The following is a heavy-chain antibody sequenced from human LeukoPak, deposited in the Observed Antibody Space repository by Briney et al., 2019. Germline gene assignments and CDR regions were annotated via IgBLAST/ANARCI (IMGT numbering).Heavy chain of an antibody. CDR3: ARLGAGYCSGGSCRQEDY. CDR2: IDPSDSYT. V-gene: IGHV5-10-1*01. CDR1: GYTFTSNW. Sequence: GESLRISSQAAGYTFTSNWIGWVRPVPGKGLEWMGRIDPSDSYTNYSPSFQGNVTISADKSISTACLQWSSLKASDTAMYYCARLGAGYCSGGSCRQEDYWGQGTLVTVSS. D-gene: IGHD2-15*01. J-gene: IGHJ4*02.